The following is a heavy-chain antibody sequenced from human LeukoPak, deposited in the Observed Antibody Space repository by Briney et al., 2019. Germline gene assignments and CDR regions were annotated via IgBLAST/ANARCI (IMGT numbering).Heavy chain of an antibody. CDR2: ISFSGSPI. D-gene: IGHD6-19*01. V-gene: IGHV3-48*03. CDR1: GFTFSTYE. J-gene: IGHJ4*02. Sequence: PGGSLRLSCAASGFTFSTYEMNWVRQAPGKGLEWVSYISFSGSPIYYADSLRGRFTISRDNAKNSLYLQMNGLRVEDTAVYYCASGGISGWYYWGQGTLVTVSS. CDR3: ASGGISGWYY.